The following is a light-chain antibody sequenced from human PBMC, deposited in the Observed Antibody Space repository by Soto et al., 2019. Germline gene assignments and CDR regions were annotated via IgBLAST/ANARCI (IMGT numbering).Light chain of an antibody. J-gene: IGKJ1*01. V-gene: IGKV2-28*01. CDR1: QSLLQSDGDYS. Sequence: DIVMTQSPLSLVVTPGEPASISCRSSQSLLQSDGDYSLDWYLQKPGQSPQLLIYLGSNRASGVPDRCSGSGAGTAFTLKISRVAAEDVGVYYCMQALQPPRTFGQGTKVEIK. CDR3: MQALQPPRT. CDR2: LGS.